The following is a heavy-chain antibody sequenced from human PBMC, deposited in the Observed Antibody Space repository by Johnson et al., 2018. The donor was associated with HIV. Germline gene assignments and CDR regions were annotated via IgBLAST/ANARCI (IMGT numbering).Heavy chain of an antibody. Sequence: VQVVESGGGVVQPGRSLRLSCAASGFTFSSYAMHWVRQAPGKGLELVTVISYDGSNKYYADSVKGRFTISRDNSKNTLYLQMNSLRVEYTAVYYCARDSGSDAFDIWGQGTMVTVAS. J-gene: IGHJ3*02. CDR1: GFTFSSYA. V-gene: IGHV3-30*14. CDR2: ISYDGSNK. D-gene: IGHD3-10*01. CDR3: ARDSGSDAFDI.